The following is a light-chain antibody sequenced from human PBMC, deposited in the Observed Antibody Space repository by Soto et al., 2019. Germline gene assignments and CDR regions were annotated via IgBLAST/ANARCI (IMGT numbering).Light chain of an antibody. Sequence: ERVMTQSPATLSVSPGERATLSCRASQSVSSNLAWYQHKPGQAPRLLIYGASTRATGIPARFSGSGSGTEFTLTISSLQSEDFAFYSCQQYNNWPYTFGQGTNLDIK. CDR2: GAS. J-gene: IGKJ2*01. CDR1: QSVSSN. V-gene: IGKV3-15*01. CDR3: QQYNNWPYT.